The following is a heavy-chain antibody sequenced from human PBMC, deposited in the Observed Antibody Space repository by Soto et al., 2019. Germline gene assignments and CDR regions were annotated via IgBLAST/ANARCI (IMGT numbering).Heavy chain of an antibody. CDR2: IKSKTDGGTT. Sequence: EVQLVESGGGLVKPGGSLRLSCAASGFTFSNAWMSWVRQAPGKGLEWVGRIKSKTDGGTTDYAAPVKGRFTIARDDSKYTLYLQMNSMKTDDTDVYYCATVRIAVAGGAFDIWGQGTMVTVSS. J-gene: IGHJ3*02. V-gene: IGHV3-15*01. CDR3: ATVRIAVAGGAFDI. D-gene: IGHD6-19*01. CDR1: GFTFSNAW.